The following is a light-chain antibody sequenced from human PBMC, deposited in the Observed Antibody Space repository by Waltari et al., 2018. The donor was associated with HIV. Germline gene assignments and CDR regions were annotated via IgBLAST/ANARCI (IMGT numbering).Light chain of an antibody. CDR1: SLRRYY. Sequence: SSNLTQDASVSVALGQTVRITCQGDSLRRYYASWYQQQPGQAPVVVFFGRNNRPSGIPDRFSGASSGNTASLTITGAQAEDEADYYCHSRDSSGYHVVFGGGTKVTVL. J-gene: IGLJ2*01. CDR2: GRN. V-gene: IGLV3-19*01. CDR3: HSRDSSGYHVV.